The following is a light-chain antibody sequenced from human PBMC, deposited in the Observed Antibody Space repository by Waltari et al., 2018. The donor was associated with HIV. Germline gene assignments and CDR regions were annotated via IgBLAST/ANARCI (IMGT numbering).Light chain of an antibody. CDR2: GAS. CDR3: QQSYITPCA. V-gene: IGKV1-39*01. CDR1: ANIATY. J-gene: IGKJ2*01. Sequence: DIQMTQSPSSLSASVGDTVTITCRASANIATYLNWYHHKSGAAPKLLIYGASSLQNAVPSRFSGSGFGTHFSLTITRLQADDFGTYYCQQSYITPCAFGQGTKLEV.